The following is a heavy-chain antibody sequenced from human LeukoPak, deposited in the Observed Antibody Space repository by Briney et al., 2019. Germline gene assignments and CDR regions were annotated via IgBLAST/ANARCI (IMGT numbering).Heavy chain of an antibody. CDR2: IIPIFGTA. CDR1: GGTFSSYA. CDR3: AREEGRDGYSGQIDY. D-gene: IGHD5-24*01. J-gene: IGHJ4*02. V-gene: IGHV1-69*13. Sequence: SVTVSCKASGGTFSSYAISWVRQAPGQGLEWMGGIIPIFGTANYAQKFQGRVTITADESTSTAYMELSSLRSEDTAVYYCAREEGRDGYSGQIDYWGQGTLVTVSS.